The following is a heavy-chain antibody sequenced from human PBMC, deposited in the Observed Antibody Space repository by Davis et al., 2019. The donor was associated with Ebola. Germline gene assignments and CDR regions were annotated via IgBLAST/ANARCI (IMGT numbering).Heavy chain of an antibody. CDR1: GYTFTGYY. D-gene: IGHD4-17*01. CDR2: IIPILGIA. J-gene: IGHJ2*01. V-gene: IGHV1-69*04. CDR3: ARAVTTNNWYFDL. Sequence: AASVKVSCKASGYTFTGYYMHWVRQAPGQGLEWMGRIIPILGIANYAQKFQGRVTITADKSTSTAYMELSSLRSEDTAVYYCARAVTTNNWYFDLWGRGTLVTVSS.